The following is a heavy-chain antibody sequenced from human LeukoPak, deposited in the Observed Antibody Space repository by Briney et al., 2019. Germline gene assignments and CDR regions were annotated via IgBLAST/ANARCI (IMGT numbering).Heavy chain of an antibody. CDR1: GGSISSSNW. CDR3: AKSTYYYYYMDV. V-gene: IGHV4-4*02. J-gene: IGHJ6*03. Sequence: SETLSLTCAVSGGSISSSNWWSWVRQPPGKGLEWIGEIYHSGSTNYNPSLKSRVTISVDKSKSQFSLKLSSVTAADTAVYYCAKSTYYYYYMDVWGKGTTVTVSS. CDR2: IYHSGST.